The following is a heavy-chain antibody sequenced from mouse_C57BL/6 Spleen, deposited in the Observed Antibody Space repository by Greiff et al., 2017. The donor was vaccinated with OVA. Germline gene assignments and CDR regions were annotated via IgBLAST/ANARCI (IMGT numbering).Heavy chain of an antibody. CDR1: GFTFSSYA. Sequence: EVQVVESGEGLVKPGGSLKLSCAASGFTFSSYAMSWVRQTPEKRLEWVAYISSGGDYIYYADTVKGRFTISRDNARNTLYLQMSSLKSEDTAMYYCTREGDGYYFFAYWGQGTLVTVSA. CDR2: ISSGGDYI. D-gene: IGHD2-3*01. J-gene: IGHJ3*01. CDR3: TREGDGYYFFAY. V-gene: IGHV5-9-1*02.